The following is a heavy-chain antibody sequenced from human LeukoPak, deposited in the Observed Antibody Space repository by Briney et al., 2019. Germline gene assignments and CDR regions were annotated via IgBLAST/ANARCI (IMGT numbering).Heavy chain of an antibody. CDR3: ATVGGWYREVCFDY. D-gene: IGHD6-19*01. J-gene: IGHJ4*02. CDR1: GYTLTKLS. CDR2: FDPEDGET. V-gene: IGHV1-24*01. Sequence: ASVKVSCTVSGYTLTKLSMHWVRQAPGKGLEWKGGFDPEDGETIYAQKFQGRVTMTEDTSTDTAYMELSSLRSEDTAVYYCATVGGWYREVCFDYWGQGTLVTVSS.